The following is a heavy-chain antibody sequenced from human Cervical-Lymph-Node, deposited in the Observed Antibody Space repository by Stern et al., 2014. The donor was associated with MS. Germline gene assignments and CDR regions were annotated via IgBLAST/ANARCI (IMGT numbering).Heavy chain of an antibody. V-gene: IGHV4-59*01. CDR1: GGSIGSYY. Sequence: QVQLQESGPGLVKPSETLSLTCSVSGGSIGSYYWNWIRQPPGKGLEWIGYIYYTGMTNHNPSLKGRVTMSVDTSKNQFSLKLSSVTAADTAVYYCARVVNYDNTGYSDPYNYYGMDVWGQGTTVIVS. J-gene: IGHJ6*02. CDR2: IYYTGMT. D-gene: IGHD3-22*01. CDR3: ARVVNYDNTGYSDPYNYYGMDV.